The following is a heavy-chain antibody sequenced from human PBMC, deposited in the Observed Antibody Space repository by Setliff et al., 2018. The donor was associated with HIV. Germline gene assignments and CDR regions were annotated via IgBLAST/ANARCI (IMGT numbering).Heavy chain of an antibody. CDR2: INAGNGNT. CDR1: GYTFTSYA. CDR3: ARERDSNGYQFDY. Sequence: ASVKVSCKASGYTFTSYAVHWVRQAPGQRLEWMGWINAGNGNTKYLQDLQGRVTITKDRSASTAYMEVSNLRSEDMAVYYCARERDSNGYQFDYWGQGTLVTVSS. J-gene: IGHJ4*02. D-gene: IGHD3-22*01. V-gene: IGHV1-3*03.